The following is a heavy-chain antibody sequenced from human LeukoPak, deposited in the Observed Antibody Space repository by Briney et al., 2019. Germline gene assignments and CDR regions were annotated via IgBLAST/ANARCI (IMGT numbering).Heavy chain of an antibody. CDR3: ATNSYSTTKQEHDY. J-gene: IGHJ4*02. CDR1: GDSISSSSYY. V-gene: IGHV4-39*01. Sequence: KPSETLSLTCTDSGDSISSSSYYGGWIRQSPGKGLEWIGTIYYSGGTYYNPSLKSRVTISVGTSKNELSLKLSSVTAADTAVYYCATNSYSTTKQEHDYWGQGTLVTVSS. CDR2: IYYSGGT. D-gene: IGHD2/OR15-2a*01.